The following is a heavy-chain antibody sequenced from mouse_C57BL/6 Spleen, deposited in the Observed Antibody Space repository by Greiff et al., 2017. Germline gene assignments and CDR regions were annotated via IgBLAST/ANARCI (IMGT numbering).Heavy chain of an antibody. Sequence: ESGPGLVKPSQSLSLTCSVTGYSITSGYYWNWIRQFPGNKLEWMGYISYDGSNNYNPSLKNRISITRDTSKNQFFLKLNTVTTEDTATYYCARDLLITTVVAEWYFDVWGTGTTVTVSS. CDR2: ISYDGSN. D-gene: IGHD1-1*01. CDR3: ARDLLITTVVAEWYFDV. V-gene: IGHV3-6*01. J-gene: IGHJ1*03. CDR1: GYSITSGYY.